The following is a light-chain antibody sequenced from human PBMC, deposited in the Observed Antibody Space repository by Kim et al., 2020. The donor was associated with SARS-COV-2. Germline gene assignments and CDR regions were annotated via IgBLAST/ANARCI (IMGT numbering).Light chain of an antibody. CDR3: QQTYST. CDR1: RSVKNY. Sequence: DIQMTQSPSFLSASVGDTVTITCRSSRSVKNYVNWYQQRPGKAPTLLIYAASSLHSGVPSRFSGTGSGTDFTLTISTLQPEDSATYYCQQTYSTFGQGTKLEI. J-gene: IGKJ2*01. CDR2: AAS. V-gene: IGKV1-39*01.